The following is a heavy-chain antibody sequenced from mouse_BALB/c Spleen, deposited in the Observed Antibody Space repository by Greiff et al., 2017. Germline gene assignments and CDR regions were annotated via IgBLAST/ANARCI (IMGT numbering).Heavy chain of an antibody. Sequence: QVQLKESGPGLVAPSQSLSITCTVSGFSLTSYGVHWVRQPPGKGLEWLGVIWAGGSTNYNSALMSRLSTSKDNSKSQVFLKMNSLQTDDTAMYYCARDRGYRYDGFAYWGQGTLVTVSA. D-gene: IGHD2-14*01. CDR3: ARDRGYRYDGFAY. J-gene: IGHJ3*01. CDR2: IWAGGST. CDR1: GFSLTSYG. V-gene: IGHV2-9*02.